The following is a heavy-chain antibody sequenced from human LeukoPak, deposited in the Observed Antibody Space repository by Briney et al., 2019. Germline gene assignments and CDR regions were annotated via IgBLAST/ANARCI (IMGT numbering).Heavy chain of an antibody. CDR3: ARDIAPAGLFFDY. D-gene: IGHD6-13*01. CDR1: GFTFSDYY. V-gene: IGHV3-7*01. Sequence: GGSLRLSCAASGFTFSDYYMSWIRKAPGKGLEWVANIKYDGSEKDYVDSVKGRFTISRDNAKNSLYLQMNSLRAEDTAVYYCARDIAPAGLFFDYWGQGTLVTVSS. J-gene: IGHJ4*02. CDR2: IKYDGSEK.